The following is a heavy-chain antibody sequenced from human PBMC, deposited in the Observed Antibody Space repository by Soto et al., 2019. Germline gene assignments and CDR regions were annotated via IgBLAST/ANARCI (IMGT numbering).Heavy chain of an antibody. CDR2: IKEDGSEK. V-gene: IGHV3-7*01. Sequence: EVQVVESGGGLVQPGGSLRLSCAASGFTFSKYWMSWVRQARGKGLEWVANIKEDGSEKYYVDSVKGRFTISRDNAKNSLYLQMNSLRAEDTAVYYCARVPVKVAAGTAWLDPWGQGTLVTVSS. J-gene: IGHJ5*02. D-gene: IGHD6-13*01. CDR1: GFTFSKYW. CDR3: ARVPVKVAAGTAWLDP.